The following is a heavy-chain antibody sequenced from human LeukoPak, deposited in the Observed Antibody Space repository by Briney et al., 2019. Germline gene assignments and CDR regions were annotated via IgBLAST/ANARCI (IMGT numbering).Heavy chain of an antibody. CDR1: GFTFSSYW. V-gene: IGHV3-7*01. CDR3: ARVRREMKRSLGRTTEYSYYYYMDV. J-gene: IGHJ6*03. CDR2: IKHDGSEK. D-gene: IGHD1/OR15-1a*01. Sequence: GGSLRLSCAASGFTFSSYWMSWVRQGPGKGLEWVANIKHDGSEKYYIDSVKGRFTISRDNAKNSVYLQMNRLRAEDTAVYYCARVRREMKRSLGRTTEYSYYYYMDVWGKGTTVTVSS.